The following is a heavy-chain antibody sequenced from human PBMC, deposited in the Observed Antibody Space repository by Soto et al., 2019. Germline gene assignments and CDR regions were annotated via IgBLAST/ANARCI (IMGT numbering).Heavy chain of an antibody. CDR3: ARRRTDIVVVPAAMDYYYMDV. CDR2: IFYSGST. J-gene: IGHJ6*03. CDR1: GGSISSYF. Sequence: SETLSLTCTVSGGSISSYFVGWVRQPQGKGLEWIGYIFYSGSTNYNPSLKSRVTISVDTSKNQFSLKLSSVTAADTAVYYCARRRTDIVVVPAAMDYYYMDVWGKGTTVTVSS. V-gene: IGHV4-59*08. D-gene: IGHD2-2*01.